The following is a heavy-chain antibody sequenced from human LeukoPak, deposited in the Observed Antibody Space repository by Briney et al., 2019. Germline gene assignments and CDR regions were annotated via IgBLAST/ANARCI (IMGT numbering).Heavy chain of an antibody. D-gene: IGHD6-19*01. CDR1: GGSFSGYY. V-gene: IGHV4-34*01. CDR3: ASVDYSSGWYQIDY. CDR2: INHSGST. Sequence: PSETLSLTCAVYGGSFSGYYWSWIRQPPGKGLEWIGEINHSGSTNYNPSLKSRVTISVDTSKNQFSLKLSSVTAADTAVYYCASVDYSSGWYQIDYWGQGTLVTVSA. J-gene: IGHJ4*02.